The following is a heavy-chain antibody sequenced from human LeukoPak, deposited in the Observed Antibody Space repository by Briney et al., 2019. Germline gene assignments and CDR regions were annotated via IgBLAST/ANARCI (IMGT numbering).Heavy chain of an antibody. J-gene: IGHJ4*02. V-gene: IGHV7-4-1*02. Sequence: ASVKVSCKASGGTFSSYAISWVRQAPGQGLEWMGWIDTNTGNPTYAQGFTGRFVFSLDTSVSTAYLQISSLKAEDTAVYYCARDSRFRDEPLDYWGQGTLVTVSS. CDR2: IDTNTGNP. CDR1: GGTFSSYA. CDR3: ARDSRFRDEPLDY. D-gene: IGHD3-10*01.